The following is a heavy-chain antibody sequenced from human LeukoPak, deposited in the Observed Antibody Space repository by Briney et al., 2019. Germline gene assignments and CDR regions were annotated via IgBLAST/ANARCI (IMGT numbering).Heavy chain of an antibody. CDR1: GFTFSAYW. CDR2: LNTDGSDT. Sequence: PGGSLRLSCAASGFTFSAYWMHWVRQAPGKGLVWVSRLNTDGSDTRYADSVQGRFTISRDNAKNTLYPQMNSLRAEDTAVYYCARSEAVAWSFDLWGRGTLVTVSS. J-gene: IGHJ2*01. V-gene: IGHV3-74*01. CDR3: ARSEAVAWSFDL. D-gene: IGHD6-19*01.